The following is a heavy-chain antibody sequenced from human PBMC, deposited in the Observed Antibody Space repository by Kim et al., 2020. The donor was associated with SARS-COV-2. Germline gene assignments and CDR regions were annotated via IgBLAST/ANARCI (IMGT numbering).Heavy chain of an antibody. CDR2: TV. V-gene: IGHV3-48*02. Sequence: TVYYADSVRGRFTISRDNAKNSLHLQMNSLRDEDTAVYYCVRDPHALDYWGQGPLVTVSS. CDR3: VRDPHALDY. J-gene: IGHJ4*02.